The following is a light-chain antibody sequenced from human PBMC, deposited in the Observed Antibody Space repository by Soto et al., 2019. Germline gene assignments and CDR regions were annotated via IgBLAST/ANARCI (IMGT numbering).Light chain of an antibody. CDR1: SSNIGSNT. Sequence: QSVLTQPPSTSGTPGQRVTISCSGSSSNIGSNTVNWYQQLPGTAPKLLIYRNNQRPSGVPDRFSGSKSGTSASLAISGLQSEDEADYYCAAWDGRLKGYVFATGTKVTVL. CDR2: RNN. CDR3: AAWDGRLKGYV. V-gene: IGLV1-44*01. J-gene: IGLJ1*01.